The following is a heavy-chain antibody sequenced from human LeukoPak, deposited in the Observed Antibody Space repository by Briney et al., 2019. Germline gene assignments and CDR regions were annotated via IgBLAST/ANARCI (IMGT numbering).Heavy chain of an antibody. CDR1: GGSISSGGYY. J-gene: IGHJ5*02. CDR3: ARVAAYDYVWGSYRLNWFDP. D-gene: IGHD3-16*02. Sequence: SETLSLTCTVSGGSISSGGYYWSWIRQHPGKGLEWIGYIYYSGSTYYNPSLKSRVTISVDTSKNQFSLKLSSVTAADTAVYYCARVAAYDYVWGSYRLNWFDPWGQGTLVTVSS. V-gene: IGHV4-31*03. CDR2: IYYSGST.